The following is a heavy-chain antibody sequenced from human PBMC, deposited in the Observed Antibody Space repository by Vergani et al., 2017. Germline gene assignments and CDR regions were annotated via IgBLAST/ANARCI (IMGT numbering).Heavy chain of an antibody. Sequence: EVQLVESGGGLVQPGGSLRLSCAASGFTVSSNYMSWVRQAPGKGLEWVSVIYSGGSTYYADSVKGRFTISRHNSKNTLYLQMNSLRAEDTAVYYCARGPGLLWFGELPNWFDPWGQGTLVTVSS. D-gene: IGHD3-10*01. CDR3: ARGPGLLWFGELPNWFDP. CDR1: GFTVSSNY. V-gene: IGHV3-53*04. J-gene: IGHJ5*02. CDR2: IYSGGST.